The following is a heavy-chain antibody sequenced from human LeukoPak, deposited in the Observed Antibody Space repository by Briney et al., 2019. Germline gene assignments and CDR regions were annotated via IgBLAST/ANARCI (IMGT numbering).Heavy chain of an antibody. D-gene: IGHD1-1*01. CDR2: IYYTGTT. CDR1: AGSIGSYY. V-gene: IGHV4-59*08. Sequence: PSETLSLTCTVSAGSIGSYYWNWLRQSPGKGLEWIGYIYYTGTTKYNPSLTSRVTISIDTSKNQFSLKLSSVTAADTAVYYCATSVGTTGTTWGQGTLVIVSS. J-gene: IGHJ4*02. CDR3: ATSVGTTGTT.